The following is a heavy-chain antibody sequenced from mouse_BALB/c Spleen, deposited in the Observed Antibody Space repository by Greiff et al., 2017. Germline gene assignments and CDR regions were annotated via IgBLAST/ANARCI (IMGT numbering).Heavy chain of an antibody. Sequence: QVQLQQSGAELVRPGTSVKISCKASGYTFTNYWLGWVKQRPGHGLEWIGDIYPGGGYTNYNEKFKGKATLTADTSSSTAYMQLSSLTSEDSAVYFCARVQLGYYLDYWGQGTTLTVSS. CDR1: GYTFTNYW. V-gene: IGHV1-63*02. J-gene: IGHJ2*01. CDR3: ARVQLGYYLDY. D-gene: IGHD3-1*01. CDR2: IYPGGGYT.